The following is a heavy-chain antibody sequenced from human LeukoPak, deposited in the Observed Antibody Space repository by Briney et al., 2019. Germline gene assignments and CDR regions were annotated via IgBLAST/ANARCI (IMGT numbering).Heavy chain of an antibody. CDR2: IYTSGST. D-gene: IGHD2-15*01. Sequence: SETLSLTCTVSGGSISSYYWSWIRQPAGKGLEWIGRIYTSGSTNYNPSLKSRVTISVDTSKNQFSLKLSSVTAADTAVYYCARTLAIVAATLYDAFDIWGQGTMVTVSS. CDR1: GGSISSYY. CDR3: ARTLAIVAATLYDAFDI. V-gene: IGHV4-4*07. J-gene: IGHJ3*02.